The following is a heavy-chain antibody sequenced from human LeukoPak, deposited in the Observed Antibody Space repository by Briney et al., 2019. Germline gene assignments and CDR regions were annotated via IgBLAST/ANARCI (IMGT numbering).Heavy chain of an antibody. J-gene: IGHJ4*02. D-gene: IGHD6-13*01. CDR1: GFTFSSYV. CDR2: ISGSGGST. Sequence: GGSLRLSCAASGFTFSSYVMSWVRQAPGKGLEWVSAISGSGGSTYYADSVKGRFTISRDNSKNTLYLQMNSLRAEDTAVYYCAKDRGIAAAGSPIDYWGQGTLVTVSS. CDR3: AKDRGIAAAGSPIDY. V-gene: IGHV3-23*01.